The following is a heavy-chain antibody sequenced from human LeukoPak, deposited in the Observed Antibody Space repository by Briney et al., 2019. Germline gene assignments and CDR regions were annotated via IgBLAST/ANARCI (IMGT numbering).Heavy chain of an antibody. CDR1: GFTFSTYA. CDR2: ISPAGGSI. J-gene: IGHJ4*02. V-gene: IGHV3-23*01. CDR3: AKRHCSGGSCFSGVDY. Sequence: GGSLRLSCAASGFTFSTYAMSWVRQAPGKGLEWVALISPAGGSIYYADSVKGRFTISRDNSENTLYLQMSSLRTEDTAVYYCAKRHCSGGSCFSGVDYWGQGTLVTVSS. D-gene: IGHD2-15*01.